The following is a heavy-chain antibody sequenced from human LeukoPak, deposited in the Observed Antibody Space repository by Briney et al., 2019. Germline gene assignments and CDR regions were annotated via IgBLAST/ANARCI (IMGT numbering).Heavy chain of an antibody. CDR2: IRYDGTEK. J-gene: IGHJ5*02. V-gene: IGHV3-30*02. D-gene: IGHD6-6*01. CDR3: ARVVIAARPHWFDP. Sequence: GGSLRLSCAASGFTFSSYGMHWVRQAPGKGLEWVAFIRYDGTEKYYTDSVKGRFTISRDNSKNTLHLQMSGLRPDGTAVYYCARVVIAARPHWFDPWGQGTLVTVSS. CDR1: GFTFSSYG.